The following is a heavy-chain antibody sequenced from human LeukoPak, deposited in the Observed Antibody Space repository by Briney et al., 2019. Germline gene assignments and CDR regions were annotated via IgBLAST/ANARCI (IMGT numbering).Heavy chain of an antibody. CDR2: VYYSGST. V-gene: IGHV4-61*01. D-gene: IGHD5-18*01. Sequence: PSETLSLTCTVSGGSISSGSYYWSWIRQPPGKGLEWIGYVYYSGSTNSNPSLKSRVIISVDTSKNQFSLKLSSVTAADTAVYYCARHEDTALVVSPFDYWGQGTLVTVSS. CDR3: ARHEDTALVVSPFDY. CDR1: GGSISSGSYY. J-gene: IGHJ4*02.